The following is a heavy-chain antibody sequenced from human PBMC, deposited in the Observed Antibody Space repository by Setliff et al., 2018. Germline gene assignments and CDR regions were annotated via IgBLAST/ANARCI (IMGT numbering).Heavy chain of an antibody. J-gene: IGHJ6*02. CDR1: GGTFSSYA. CDR3: ARDLINPDYGDYLSFYYYGMDV. D-gene: IGHD4-17*01. Sequence: ASVKVSCKASGGTFSSYAISWVRQAPGQGLEWMGGIIPIFGTANYAQKFQGRVTITADESTSTAYMELSSLRSEDTAVYYCARDLINPDYGDYLSFYYYGMDVWGQGTTVTVSS. V-gene: IGHV1-69*13. CDR2: IIPIFGTA.